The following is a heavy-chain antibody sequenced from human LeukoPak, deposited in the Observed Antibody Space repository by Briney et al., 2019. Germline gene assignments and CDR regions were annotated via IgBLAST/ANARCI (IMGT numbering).Heavy chain of an antibody. D-gene: IGHD1-26*01. CDR1: GGTFSSYA. Sequence: SVKVSCKASGGTFSSYAISWVRQAPGQGLEWMGGIIPIFGTANYAQKFQGRVTITADESTSTAYMELSSLRSEDTAVYYCARDNSGSHTPYYYGMDVWGQGTTVTVSS. J-gene: IGHJ6*02. V-gene: IGHV1-69*13. CDR2: IIPIFGTA. CDR3: ARDNSGSHTPYYYGMDV.